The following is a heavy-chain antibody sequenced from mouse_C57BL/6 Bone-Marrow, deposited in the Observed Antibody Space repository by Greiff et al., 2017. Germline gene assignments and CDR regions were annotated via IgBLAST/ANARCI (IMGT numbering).Heavy chain of an antibody. CDR2: IYPRSGNT. D-gene: IGHD2-10*01. CDR3: AREGPTMALDDYYFDY. CDR1: GYTFTSYG. Sequence: QVQLQQSGAELARPGASVKLSCKASGYTFTSYGISWVKQRTGQGLEWIGEIYPRSGNTYYNEKFKGKATLTADKSSSTAYMELRSLTSEDSAVYFCAREGPTMALDDYYFDYWGQGTTLTVSS. V-gene: IGHV1-81*01. J-gene: IGHJ2*01.